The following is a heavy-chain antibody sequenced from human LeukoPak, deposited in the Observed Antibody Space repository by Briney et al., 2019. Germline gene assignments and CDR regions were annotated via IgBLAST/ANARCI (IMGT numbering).Heavy chain of an antibody. CDR3: ARRERYHPKTFDS. D-gene: IGHD1-1*01. V-gene: IGHV3-48*03. CDR1: GFTFSSYE. CDR2: ISSSGGTI. J-gene: IGHJ4*02. Sequence: PGGSLRLSCAASGFTFSSYEMNWVRQAPGKGLDWVSYISSSGGTISYADSVKGRFTISRDNAKNSLYLQMNSLRAEDTAVYYCARRERYHPKTFDSWGQGTLVTVSS.